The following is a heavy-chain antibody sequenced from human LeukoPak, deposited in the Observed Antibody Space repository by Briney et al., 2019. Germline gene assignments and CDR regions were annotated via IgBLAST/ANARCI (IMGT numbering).Heavy chain of an antibody. CDR2: ISGSGGST. J-gene: IGHJ5*02. Sequence: GGSLRLSCAASGFTFSSYAMSWVRQAPGKGLEWVSAISGSGGSTYYADSVKGRFTISRDNSKNTLYLQMNSLRAEDTAVYYCAYEGYGDYACSVDPWGQGTLVTVSS. CDR3: AYEGYGDYACSVDP. CDR1: GFTFSSYA. D-gene: IGHD4-17*01. V-gene: IGHV3-23*01.